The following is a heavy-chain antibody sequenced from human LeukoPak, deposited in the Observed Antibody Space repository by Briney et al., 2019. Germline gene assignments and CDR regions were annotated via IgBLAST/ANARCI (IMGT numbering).Heavy chain of an antibody. J-gene: IGHJ3*02. Sequence: SETLSLTCTVSGGSFSTYYWSWLRQPPGKGLEWLGHIYYSGSTNYNPSLKSRVTISVDTSKNHFSLKLSSVTAADTAVYYCARDVYYYDSSHSRAFDIWGQGTMVTVSS. D-gene: IGHD3-22*01. CDR2: IYYSGST. CDR1: GGSFSTYY. V-gene: IGHV4-59*01. CDR3: ARDVYYYDSSHSRAFDI.